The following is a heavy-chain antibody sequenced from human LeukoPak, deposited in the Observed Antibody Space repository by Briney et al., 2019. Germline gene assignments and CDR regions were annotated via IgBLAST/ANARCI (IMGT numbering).Heavy chain of an antibody. CDR3: ASLSYCSSTSCYVGYFDY. CDR2: IYYSGST. J-gene: IGHJ4*02. CDR1: GGSISSYY. V-gene: IGHV4-59*08. Sequence: PSETLSLTCTVSGGSISSYYWSWIRQPPGKGLEWIGYIYYSGSTNYNPSLKSRVTISVDMSKNQFSLKLSSVTAADTAVYYCASLSYCSSTSCYVGYFDYWGQGTLVTVSS. D-gene: IGHD2-2*01.